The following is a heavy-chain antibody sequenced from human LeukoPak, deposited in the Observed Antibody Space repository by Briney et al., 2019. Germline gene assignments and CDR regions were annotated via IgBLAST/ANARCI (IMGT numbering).Heavy chain of an antibody. CDR3: AREFFDP. J-gene: IGHJ5*02. V-gene: IGHV7-4-1*02. Sequence: ASVEDSCQPSVYTFTSYAMNWLRQAPAQGREWMGWINTNTGNPTNPQSFTGRLVFSFHTSVSKPYLQVSSLQAEYSAVYYCAREFFDPWGQGTLVTVSS. CDR1: VYTFTSYA. CDR2: INTNTGNP.